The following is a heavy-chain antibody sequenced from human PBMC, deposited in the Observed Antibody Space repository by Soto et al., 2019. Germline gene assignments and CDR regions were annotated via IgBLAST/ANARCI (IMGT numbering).Heavy chain of an antibody. CDR2: IRSKAYGGTT. Sequence: LRLSCTASGFTFGDYAMSWFRQAPGKGLEWVGFIRSKAYGGTTEYAASVKGRFTISRDDSKRIAYLQMNSLKTEDTAVYYCTRDPITMVRRVRIYGGYFDYWGQGTLVTVSS. J-gene: IGHJ4*02. CDR1: GFTFGDYA. CDR3: TRDPITMVRRVRIYGGYFDY. V-gene: IGHV3-49*03. D-gene: IGHD3-10*01.